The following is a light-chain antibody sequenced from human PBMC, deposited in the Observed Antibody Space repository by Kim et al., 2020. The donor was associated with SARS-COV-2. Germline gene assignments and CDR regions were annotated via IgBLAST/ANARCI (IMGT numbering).Light chain of an antibody. CDR3: SSYAGRDTYVM. CDR2: EVA. Sequence: QSVTISCTGTVNALGSYNVVAWYQLHPGKAPKLRLYEVAKRPSGVRDRFSGSKSGNTASLTVSGLQPEDEAEYFCSSYAGRDTYVMFGGGTQLTVL. CDR1: VNALGSYNV. J-gene: IGLJ3*02. V-gene: IGLV2-8*01.